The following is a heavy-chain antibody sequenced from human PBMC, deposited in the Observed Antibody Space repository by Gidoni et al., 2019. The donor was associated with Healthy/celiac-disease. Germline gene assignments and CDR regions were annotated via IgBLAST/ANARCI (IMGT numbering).Heavy chain of an antibody. CDR3: ARGRGTMVRGVKLDYYYYMDV. J-gene: IGHJ6*03. D-gene: IGHD3-10*01. CDR1: GGSFRGSY. Sequence: QVQLQQWGAGLLKPSETLSLTCAVYGGSFRGSYWSWIRQPPGKGLEWIGEINHSGSTNYNPSLKSRVTISVDTSKNQFSLKLSSVTAADTAVYYCARGRGTMVRGVKLDYYYYMDVWGKGTTVTVSS. V-gene: IGHV4-34*01. CDR2: INHSGST.